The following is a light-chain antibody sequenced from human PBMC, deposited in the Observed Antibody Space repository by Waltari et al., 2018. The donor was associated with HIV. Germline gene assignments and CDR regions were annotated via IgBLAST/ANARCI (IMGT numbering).Light chain of an antibody. V-gene: IGKV3-15*01. CDR3: QQYDSGPRGIT. J-gene: IGKJ2*01. CDR2: EAA. Sequence: EIVMTQSPPTLSVSPGQRVTLSCRASQSISAKVAWYQQRPGQAPRLLIYEAATRPTGIPARFSGSGSGTEFTLTISSLQSEDFAPYFCQQYDSGPRGITFGQGTMLEIK. CDR1: QSISAK.